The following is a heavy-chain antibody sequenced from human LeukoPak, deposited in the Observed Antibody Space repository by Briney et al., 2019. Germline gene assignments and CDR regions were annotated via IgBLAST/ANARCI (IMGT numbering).Heavy chain of an antibody. V-gene: IGHV1-2*02. CDR1: GYTFIGYY. CDR2: INPNSGGT. D-gene: IGHD6-19*01. Sequence: ASVKVSCKASGYTFIGYYMHWVRQAPGQGLEWMEWINPNSGGTNYAQKFQGRVTMTRDTSISTAYMELSRLRSDDTAVYYCARDNDSSGWYLSWFDPWGQGTLVTVSS. CDR3: ARDNDSSGWYLSWFDP. J-gene: IGHJ5*02.